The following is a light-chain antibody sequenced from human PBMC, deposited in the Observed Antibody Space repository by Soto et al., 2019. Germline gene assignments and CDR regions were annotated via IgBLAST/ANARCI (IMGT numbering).Light chain of an antibody. Sequence: QSVLTQPRSVSGSPGQSVTISCTGTSSDVGAYTYVSWYQQHPGKAPKLMIYDVTKRPSGVPGRFSGSKSGNTASLTISGLQADDEADYYCCSYAGSHSVVFGGGTKVTVL. J-gene: IGLJ3*02. CDR1: SSDVGAYTY. CDR2: DVT. CDR3: CSYAGSHSVV. V-gene: IGLV2-11*01.